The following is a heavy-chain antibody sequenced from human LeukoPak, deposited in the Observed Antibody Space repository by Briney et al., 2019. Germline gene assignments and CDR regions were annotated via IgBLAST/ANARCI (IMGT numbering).Heavy chain of an antibody. CDR3: AKSGAWYLERYPVND. CDR1: GYTFTGYH. D-gene: IGHD6-13*01. J-gene: IGHJ4*02. V-gene: IGHV1-2*02. Sequence: GASVKVSCKASGYTFTGYHMQWVRQAPGQGLEWMGWINANSGGTNYAQKFQGRVTMTRDTSISTAYMELNRLRSDDTAVYYCAKSGAWYLERYPVNDWGQGTLVTVSS. CDR2: INANSGGT.